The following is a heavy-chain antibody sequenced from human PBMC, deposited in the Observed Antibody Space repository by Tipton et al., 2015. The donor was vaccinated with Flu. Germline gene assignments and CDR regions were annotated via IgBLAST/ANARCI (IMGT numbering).Heavy chain of an antibody. D-gene: IGHD3-16*01. CDR1: GGSLSGYY. Sequence: TLSLTCNVSGGSLSGYYWSWIRQPAGKGLEWIGRIYTSGNTNYSPSLKSRVAMSVDTSKNQFSLKLSSVTAADTAVYYCAREWGDAFDIWGQGTMVTVSS. CDR3: AREWGDAFDI. V-gene: IGHV4-4*07. CDR2: IYTSGNT. J-gene: IGHJ3*02.